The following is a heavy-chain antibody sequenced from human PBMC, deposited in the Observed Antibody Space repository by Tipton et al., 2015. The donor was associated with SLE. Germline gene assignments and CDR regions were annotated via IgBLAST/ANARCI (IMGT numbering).Heavy chain of an antibody. D-gene: IGHD6-6*01. V-gene: IGHV4-31*11. CDR1: GGSFSGYY. CDR3: AREAQYDSSAPFFDS. CDR2: IYYNGNT. Sequence: TLSLTCELYGGSFSGYYWSWIRQHPGKGLEYIGYIYYNGNTYYNPSLKSRVTISLDTSKNQFSLKLTSVTAADTAVFYCAREAQYDSSAPFFDSWGQGTLVTVSS. J-gene: IGHJ4*02.